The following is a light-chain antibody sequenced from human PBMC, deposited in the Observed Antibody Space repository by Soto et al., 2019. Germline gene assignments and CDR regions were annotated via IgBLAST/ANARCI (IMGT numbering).Light chain of an antibody. CDR1: SSDVGGYNY. Sequence: QSALTQPASVSGSPGQSITISCTGTSSDVGGYNYVSWYQQHPGKAPKLMIYDVSNRPSGVSNRFSGSKSGNTASLTISGLQAEDEAGYYCSSYRSSSTYVVFGGGTKLTVL. CDR2: DVS. V-gene: IGLV2-14*01. CDR3: SSYRSSSTYVV. J-gene: IGLJ2*01.